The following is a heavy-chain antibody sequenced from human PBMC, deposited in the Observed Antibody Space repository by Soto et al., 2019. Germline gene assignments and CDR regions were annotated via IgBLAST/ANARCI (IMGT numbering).Heavy chain of an antibody. Sequence: QVQLVQSGAEEKKPGASVKVSCKASGYTFTSYAMHWVRQAPGQRLEWMGWINAGNGNTKYSQKFQGRVTISRDTSASTAHMELSSLRSEDTAVYSCARSIVVVTALDYWGQGTLVTVSS. J-gene: IGHJ4*02. D-gene: IGHD2-21*02. CDR2: INAGNGNT. CDR1: GYTFTSYA. CDR3: ARSIVVVTALDY. V-gene: IGHV1-3*05.